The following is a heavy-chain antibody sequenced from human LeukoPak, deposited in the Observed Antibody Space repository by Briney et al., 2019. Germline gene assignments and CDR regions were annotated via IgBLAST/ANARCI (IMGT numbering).Heavy chain of an antibody. V-gene: IGHV3-53*01. J-gene: IGHJ4*02. CDR1: GFIFDDYG. CDR3: ARNTDSGGTERQGDY. D-gene: IGHD2-15*01. CDR2: IYSGGST. Sequence: PGGSLRLSCAASGFIFDDYGMHWVRQRPGKGLEWVSVIYSGGSTYYADSVKGRFTISRDNSKNTLYLQMNSLRAEDTAVYYCARNTDSGGTERQGDYWGQGTLVTVSS.